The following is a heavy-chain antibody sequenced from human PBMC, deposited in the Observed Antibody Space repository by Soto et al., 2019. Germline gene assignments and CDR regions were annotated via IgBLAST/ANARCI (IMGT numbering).Heavy chain of an antibody. V-gene: IGHV4-59*01. CDR3: AKPRYYDFWSGYYYFDY. CDR1: GDSISSYY. Sequence: PSETLSLICAVSGDSISSYYWSWIRQPPGKGLEWIGYIFDSGSTNYSPSLKSRVTISVDTSKKQFSLKLSSVTAADTAVYYCAKPRYYDFWSGYYYFDYWGQGTLVTVSS. D-gene: IGHD3-3*01. CDR2: IFDSGST. J-gene: IGHJ4*02.